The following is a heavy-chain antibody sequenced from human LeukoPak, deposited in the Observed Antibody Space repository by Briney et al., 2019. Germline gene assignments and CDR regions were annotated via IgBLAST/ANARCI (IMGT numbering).Heavy chain of an antibody. CDR1: GGSISSFF. V-gene: IGHV4-59*01. CDR2: IDYSGST. CDR3: ARDLELERNRWNYFQS. Sequence: SETLSLTCTVSGGSISSFFWSWIRQPPGKGLEWLGCIDYSGSTQYNPSLKSRVTISVDTSKQQFSLKLSSVTAADTAVYYCARDLELERNRWNYFQSWGQGTLVTVSS. J-gene: IGHJ4*02. D-gene: IGHD1-1*01.